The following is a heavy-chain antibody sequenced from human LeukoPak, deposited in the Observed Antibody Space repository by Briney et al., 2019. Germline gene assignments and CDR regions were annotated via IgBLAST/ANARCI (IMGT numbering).Heavy chain of an antibody. CDR2: ISSSGSII. CDR1: GFPFSDYY. CDR3: ARGGDYDILTGYSHFDY. D-gene: IGHD3-9*01. Sequence: GGSLRPSCAASGFPFSDYYMNWIRQAPGKGLEWVSYISSSGSIIYYADSVRDRFTISRDNAKNSLYLQMSSLRAEDTAVYYCARGGDYDILTGYSHFDYWGQGTLVTVSS. J-gene: IGHJ4*02. V-gene: IGHV3-11*04.